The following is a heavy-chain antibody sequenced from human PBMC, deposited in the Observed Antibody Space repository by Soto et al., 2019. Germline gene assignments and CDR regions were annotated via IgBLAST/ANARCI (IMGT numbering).Heavy chain of an antibody. D-gene: IGHD3-22*01. CDR2: MSYDGSKT. CDR3: AREVCSYYCDSSGYFYADFYC. J-gene: IGHJ4*02. V-gene: IGHV3-30-3*01. Sequence: QVQLVESGGGVVQPGTSLRLSCAASGFTFSSYAMHWVRQAPGKGLEWVAVMSYDGSKTYYADSVKGRFTISRDDSKKSRYLQMNSLSAEVTAVYSCAREVCSYYCDSSGYFYADFYCCVQGTVATVS. CDR1: GFTFSSYA.